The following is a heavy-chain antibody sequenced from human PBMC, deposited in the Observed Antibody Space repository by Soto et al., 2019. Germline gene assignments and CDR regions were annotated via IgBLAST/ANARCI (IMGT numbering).Heavy chain of an antibody. J-gene: IGHJ4*02. Sequence: QITLNESGPTQVKPRQTLTLTCTFSGFSLTTSGVGVGWIRQSPGKAPEWLALIYWDDDKRYSPSLKRRLTITKDTSKNLVVLKMADLDPADTATYYCAHRVLRMVFGVVTTTAIYFDFWGQGTPVAVSS. V-gene: IGHV2-5*02. CDR1: GFSLTTSGVG. CDR3: AHRVLRMVFGVVTTTAIYFDF. CDR2: IYWDDDK. D-gene: IGHD3-3*01.